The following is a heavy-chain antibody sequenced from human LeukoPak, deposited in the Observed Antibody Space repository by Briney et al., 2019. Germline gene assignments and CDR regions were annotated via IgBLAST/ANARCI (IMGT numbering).Heavy chain of an antibody. D-gene: IGHD6-13*01. Sequence: GGSLRLSCAASGFTFSDYYMSWIRQAPGKGLEWVSYISSSGSNIYYAYSVKGRFTISRDNAKNSLYLQMNSLRAEDTAVYYCASDGRIAAAGYFDYWGHGTLVTASS. CDR2: ISSSGSNI. CDR1: GFTFSDYY. V-gene: IGHV3-11*01. J-gene: IGHJ4*01. CDR3: ASDGRIAAAGYFDY.